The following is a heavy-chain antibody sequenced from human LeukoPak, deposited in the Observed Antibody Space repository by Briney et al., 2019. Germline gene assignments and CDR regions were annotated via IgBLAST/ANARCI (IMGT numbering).Heavy chain of an antibody. CDR1: GGSISSYY. Sequence: SETLSLTCTVSGGSISSYYWSWIRQPPGKGLEWIGYIYYSGSTNYNPSLKSRVIISVDTSKNQFSLKLSSVTAADTAVYYCARGSVGATLDYWGQGTLVTVSS. CDR3: ARGSVGATLDY. J-gene: IGHJ4*02. D-gene: IGHD1-26*01. CDR2: IYYSGST. V-gene: IGHV4-59*01.